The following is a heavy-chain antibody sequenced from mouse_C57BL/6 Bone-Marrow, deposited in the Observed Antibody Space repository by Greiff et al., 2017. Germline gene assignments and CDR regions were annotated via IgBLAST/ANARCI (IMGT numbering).Heavy chain of an antibody. CDR1: GYTFTDYE. CDR3: TRGDDGSSPWFAY. D-gene: IGHD1-1*01. J-gene: IGHJ3*01. V-gene: IGHV1-15*01. Sequence: QVQLQQSGAELVRPGASVTLSCKASGYTFTDYEMHWVKQTPVHGLEWIGAIDPETGGTAYNQKFKGKAILTADKSSSTAYMELRSLTSEDSAVYYCTRGDDGSSPWFAYWGQGTLVTVSA. CDR2: IDPETGGT.